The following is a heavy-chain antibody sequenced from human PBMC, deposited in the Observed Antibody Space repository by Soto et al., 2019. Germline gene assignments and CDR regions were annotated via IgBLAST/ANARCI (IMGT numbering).Heavy chain of an antibody. V-gene: IGHV6-1*01. D-gene: IGHD5-18*01. CDR1: GDSVSSNSAA. CDR3: AREIGEGPWIHPCLLGYYFDY. Sequence: SQTLSLTCAISGDSVSSNSAAWNSIRQSPSRGLEWLGRTYYKSKWYNDYAVSVQSRITINPDTSKNQFSLKLNAETPEDTAVNYCAREIGEGPWIHPCLLGYYFDYWGQGTLVTVSS. J-gene: IGHJ4*02. CDR2: TYYKSKWYN.